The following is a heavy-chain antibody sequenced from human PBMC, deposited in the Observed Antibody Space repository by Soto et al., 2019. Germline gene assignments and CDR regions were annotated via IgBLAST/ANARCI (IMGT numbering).Heavy chain of an antibody. CDR2: IWYDGSNK. D-gene: IGHD3-3*01. Sequence: QVQLVESGGGVVQPGRSLRLSCAASGFTFSSYGMHWVRQAPGKGLEWVAVIWYDGSNKYYADSVKGRFTISRDNSTNTLYLHMNSLRAEDTAVYYCASAWRPTQVFWCDPWGQGTLVTVSS. J-gene: IGHJ5*02. CDR3: ASAWRPTQVFWCDP. CDR1: GFTFSSYG. V-gene: IGHV3-33*01.